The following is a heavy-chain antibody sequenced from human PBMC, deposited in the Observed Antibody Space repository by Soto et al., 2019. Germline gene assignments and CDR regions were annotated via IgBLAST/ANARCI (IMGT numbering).Heavy chain of an antibody. Sequence: QVQLVQSGAEVKKPGASVKVSCKASGYTFTSYGISWVRQAPGQGLEWMGWISAYNGNTNYAQKLQGRVTMTTDTFTSTAYMELRSLGSDDTAVYYCARDYASTGYSSGWYGGGYWGQGTLVSVSS. D-gene: IGHD6-19*01. CDR1: GYTFTSYG. V-gene: IGHV1-18*01. CDR3: ARDYASTGYSSGWYGGGY. CDR2: ISAYNGNT. J-gene: IGHJ4*02.